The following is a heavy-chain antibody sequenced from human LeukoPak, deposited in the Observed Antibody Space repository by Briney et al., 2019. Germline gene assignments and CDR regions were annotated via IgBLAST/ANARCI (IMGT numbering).Heavy chain of an antibody. J-gene: IGHJ6*04. CDR1: GGSISSYY. D-gene: IGHD3-3*01. CDR2: IYTSGST. V-gene: IGHV4-4*07. CDR3: ARKRATYYDFWSGPPAV. Sequence: SETLSLTCTVSGGSISSYYWSWIRQPAGKGLEWIGRIYTSGSTNYNPSLKSRVTMSVDTSKNQFSLKLSSVTAADTAVYYCARKRATYYDFWSGPPAVWGKGTTVTVSS.